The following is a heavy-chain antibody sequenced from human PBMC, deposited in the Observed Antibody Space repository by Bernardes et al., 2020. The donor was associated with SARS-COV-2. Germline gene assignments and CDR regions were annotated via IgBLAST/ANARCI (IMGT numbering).Heavy chain of an antibody. D-gene: IGHD4-17*01. CDR3: ATKPYGGNRPFDY. CDR1: GFTFSDYY. V-gene: IGHV3-11*01. J-gene: IGHJ4*02. Sequence: GSLSLSCAASGFTFSDYYMSWIRQAPGKGLEWVAYISGRGTSINYADSVTGRFTISRDNAKNSLYLQIDSLRPEDTAVYFCATKPYGGNRPFDYWGQGTLVTVSS. CDR2: ISGRGTSI.